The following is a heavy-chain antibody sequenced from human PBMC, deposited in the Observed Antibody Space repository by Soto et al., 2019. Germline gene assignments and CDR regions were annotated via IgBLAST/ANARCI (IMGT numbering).Heavy chain of an antibody. V-gene: IGHV2-70*11. CDR2: IDWDDDK. J-gene: IGHJ6*03. D-gene: IGHD3-3*01. CDR1: GFSLSTSGMC. CDR3: ARTQLRFLEWLSMGDYYYYMDV. Sequence: SGPTLVKPTQTLTLTCTFSGFSLSTSGMCVSWIRQPPGKALEWLARIDWDDDKYYSTSLKTRLTISKDTSKNQVVLTMTNMDPVDTATYYCARTQLRFLEWLSMGDYYYYMDVWGKGTTVTVSS.